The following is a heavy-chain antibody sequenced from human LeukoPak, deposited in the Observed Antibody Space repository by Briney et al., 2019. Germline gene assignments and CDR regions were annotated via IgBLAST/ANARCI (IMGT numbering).Heavy chain of an antibody. Sequence: GASVKVSCKASGGTFSSYAISWVRQAPGKGLEWMGGFDPEDGETIYAQKFQGRVTMTEDTSTDTAYMELSSLRSEDTAVYYCATDRPAMAYFDYWGQGTLVTVSS. CDR1: GGTFSSYA. J-gene: IGHJ4*02. V-gene: IGHV1-24*01. D-gene: IGHD5-18*01. CDR2: FDPEDGET. CDR3: ATDRPAMAYFDY.